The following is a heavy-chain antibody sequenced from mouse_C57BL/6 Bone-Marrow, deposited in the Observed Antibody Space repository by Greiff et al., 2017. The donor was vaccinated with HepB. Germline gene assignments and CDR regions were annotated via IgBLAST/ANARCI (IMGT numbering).Heavy chain of an antibody. CDR1: GYTFTSYW. J-gene: IGHJ1*03. V-gene: IGHV1-50*01. CDR2: IDPSDSYT. Sequence: QVQLKQPGAELVKPGASVKLSCKASGYTFTSYWMQWVKQRPGQGLEWIGEIDPSDSYTNYNQKFKGKATLTVDTSSSTAYMQLSSLTSEDSAVYYCARRLGHWYFDVWGTGTTVTVSS. D-gene: IGHD4-1*01. CDR3: ARRLGHWYFDV.